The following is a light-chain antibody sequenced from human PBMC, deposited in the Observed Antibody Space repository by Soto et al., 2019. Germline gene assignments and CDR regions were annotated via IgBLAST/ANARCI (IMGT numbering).Light chain of an antibody. V-gene: IGKV1-5*01. CDR3: HQYNSYTWT. CDR2: DVS. CDR1: QNVTNR. Sequence: DIQMTQSPTTLSASVGDRVTITCRASQNVTNRLAWLQQRQWKGSKLLMYDVSTLESGVPSRFSGSGSGTEFTLTVSSLQPDDFATDYCHQYNSYTWTFGQGTTVDI. J-gene: IGKJ1*01.